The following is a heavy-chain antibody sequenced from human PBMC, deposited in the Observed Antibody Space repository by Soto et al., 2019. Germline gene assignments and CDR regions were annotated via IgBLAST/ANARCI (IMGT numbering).Heavy chain of an antibody. Sequence: QVQLVQSGAEVKKPGASVKVSCKASGYTLTGYHLHWLRQAPGQGLEWMGWINPNTGDTNYAQNFEGWVTLTRDTSISTAYMELSSLKSDDTAVYYCAREGDFWTGYSLNYNFYYGLDVWGQGTTVTVSS. CDR1: GYTLTGYH. CDR2: INPNTGDT. D-gene: IGHD3-3*01. CDR3: AREGDFWTGYSLNYNFYYGLDV. J-gene: IGHJ6*02. V-gene: IGHV1-2*04.